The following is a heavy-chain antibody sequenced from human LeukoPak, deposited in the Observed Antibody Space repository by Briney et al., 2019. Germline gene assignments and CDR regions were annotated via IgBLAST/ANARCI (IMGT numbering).Heavy chain of an antibody. CDR2: IYYSGTT. CDR3: ARGGWYEDY. V-gene: IGHV4-59*01. CDR1: GGSMTSYY. J-gene: IGHJ4*02. D-gene: IGHD6-19*01. Sequence: PSETLSLTCTVSGGSMTSYYWSWFRQPPGKGLEWIGYIYYSGTTNYNPFLKSRVTISVDTSNNQFSLKLSSVTAADTAVYYCARGGWYEDYWGQGTLVTVSS.